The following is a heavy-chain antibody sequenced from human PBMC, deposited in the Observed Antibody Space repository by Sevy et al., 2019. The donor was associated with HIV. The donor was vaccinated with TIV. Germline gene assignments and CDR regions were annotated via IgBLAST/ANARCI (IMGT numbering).Heavy chain of an antibody. CDR1: GFTFSNYA. J-gene: IGHJ3*02. Sequence: GGSLRLSCVVSGFTFSNYAMSWVRQAPGKGLEWVSAISGSGGSTYYADSVKGRFTISRDNSKNTLYLQMNSLRAEDTAVYYCARHTGYSSSWDAFDIWGQGTMVTVSS. D-gene: IGHD6-13*01. CDR3: ARHTGYSSSWDAFDI. CDR2: ISGSGGST. V-gene: IGHV3-23*01.